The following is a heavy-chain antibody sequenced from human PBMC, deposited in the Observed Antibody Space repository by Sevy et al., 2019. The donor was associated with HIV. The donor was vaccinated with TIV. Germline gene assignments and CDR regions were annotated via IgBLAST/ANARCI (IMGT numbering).Heavy chain of an antibody. CDR3: ARTPPFDAFDL. Sequence: SETLSLTCTVSGGSVSSSSHYWGWIRQPPGKGLEWIGSIYYGGSTHFNPSLRSRVTIFVDTSKNQASLKLSSVTAADTAVYFCARTPPFDAFDLWGQGTVVTVSS. V-gene: IGHV4-39*01. CDR1: GGSVSSSSHY. CDR2: IYYGGST. J-gene: IGHJ3*01.